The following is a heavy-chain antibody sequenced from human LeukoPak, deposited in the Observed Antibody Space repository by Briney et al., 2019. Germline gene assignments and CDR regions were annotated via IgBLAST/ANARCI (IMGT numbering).Heavy chain of an antibody. V-gene: IGHV3-9*01. J-gene: IGHJ4*02. CDR3: AKDLAGFGLYYFDF. CDR2: ISGNSGSI. CDR1: GFTFDDYA. Sequence: GRSLRLSCAASGFTFDDYAMHWVRQAPGKGLEWVSGISGNSGSIVYADSVKGRFTISRDNAKNSLYLQMNSLRAEDTALYYCAKDLAGFGLYYFDFWGQGTLVTVSS. D-gene: IGHD3-10*01.